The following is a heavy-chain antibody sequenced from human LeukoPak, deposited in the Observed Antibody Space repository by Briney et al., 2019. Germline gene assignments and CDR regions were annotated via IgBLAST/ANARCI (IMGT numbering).Heavy chain of an antibody. J-gene: IGHJ2*01. V-gene: IGHV4-30-4*02. Sequence: SETLSLTCTVSGGSISSGDYYWSWIRQPPGKGLEWIGYIYYSGSTYYNPSLKSRVTISVDTSKNQFSLKLSSVTAADTAVYYCARDGRTYYDFWSGYYRSNWYFDLWGRGTLVTVSS. CDR2: IYYSGST. CDR1: GGSISSGDYY. D-gene: IGHD3-3*01. CDR3: ARDGRTYYDFWSGYYRSNWYFDL.